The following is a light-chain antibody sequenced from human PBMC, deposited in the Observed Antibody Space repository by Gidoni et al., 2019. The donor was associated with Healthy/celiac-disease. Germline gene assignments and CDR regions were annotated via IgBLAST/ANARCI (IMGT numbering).Light chain of an antibody. V-gene: IGLV3-1*01. CDR1: NLGDKY. CDR2: QDS. J-gene: IGLJ3*02. Sequence: SELTQPPSVSVSPGQTASITCSGDNLGDKYACWYQQKPGQSPVLVIYQDSKRPSGIPERVSGSNSGNTATLTISGTQAMDEADYYCQAWDSSTNWVFGGGTKLTVL. CDR3: QAWDSSTNWV.